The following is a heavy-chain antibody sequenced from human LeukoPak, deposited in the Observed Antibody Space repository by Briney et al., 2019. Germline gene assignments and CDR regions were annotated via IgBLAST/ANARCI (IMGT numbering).Heavy chain of an antibody. CDR1: GGSFSGYY. J-gene: IGHJ4*02. CDR2: INHSGGT. CDR3: ARLPILVCGGDCYSWVFDY. Sequence: SETLSLTCAVYGGSFSGYYWSWLRQPPGKGLEWIGEINHSGGTNYNPSLKSRVTISVDTSKNQFSLKLSSVTAADTAVYYCARLPILVCGGDCYSWVFDYWGQGTLVTVSS. V-gene: IGHV4-34*01. D-gene: IGHD2-21*02.